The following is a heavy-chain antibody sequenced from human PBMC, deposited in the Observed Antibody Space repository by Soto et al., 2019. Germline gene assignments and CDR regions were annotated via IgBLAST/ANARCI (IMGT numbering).Heavy chain of an antibody. V-gene: IGHV1-46*01. J-gene: IGHJ6*02. CDR1: GYTFTSYY. CDR3: ARASDPIFEPTQKTNYGMDV. D-gene: IGHD3-3*01. Sequence: GASVKVSCKASGYTFTSYYMHWVRQAPGQGLEWMGIINPSGGSTSYAQKFQGRVTMTRDTSTSTVYMELSSLRSEDTAVYYCARASDPIFEPTQKTNYGMDVWVQGTTVTVP. CDR2: INPSGGST.